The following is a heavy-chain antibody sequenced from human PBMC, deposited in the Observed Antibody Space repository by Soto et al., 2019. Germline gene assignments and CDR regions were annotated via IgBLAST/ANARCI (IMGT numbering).Heavy chain of an antibody. CDR2: IFHTGSA. D-gene: IGHD2-21*01. CDR3: ARHIAVSGTRGFDH. J-gene: IGHJ4*02. V-gene: IGHV4-4*02. Sequence: QVQLQESGPGLMKPSGTLSLTCAVSGGSITSNWWSWVRQPPGKGLEWIAEIFHTGSANYKPSLMGRLTISMDKSRNHLSLTLNSVTAADTAVYYCARHIAVSGTRGFDHWGQGTLVTVSS. CDR1: GGSITSNW.